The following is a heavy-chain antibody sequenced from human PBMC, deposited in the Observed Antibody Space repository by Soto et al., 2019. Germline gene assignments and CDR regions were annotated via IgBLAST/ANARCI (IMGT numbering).Heavy chain of an antibody. V-gene: IGHV2-5*02. J-gene: IGHJ3*02. CDR1: GFSLSTSGVG. D-gene: IGHD6-13*01. CDR3: AHRRIGSTNWSYGAFDM. Sequence: QITLKESGPTLVKPTQTLTLTCTFSGFSLSTSGVGVGWIRQPPGKALEWLAHIYWDDDKRYSPSLKNRLTITKDTSKKQVVLTMTNMDPVDTATYYCAHRRIGSTNWSYGAFDMWGQGTMVTVSS. CDR2: IYWDDDK.